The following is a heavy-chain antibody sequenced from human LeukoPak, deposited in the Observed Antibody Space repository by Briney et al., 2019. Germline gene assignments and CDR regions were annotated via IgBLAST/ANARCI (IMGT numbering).Heavy chain of an antibody. V-gene: IGHV4-4*07. D-gene: IGHD1-26*01. CDR2: ISPSGST. CDR1: GASISSYY. CDR3: ARTSATGGTYFDY. J-gene: IGHJ4*02. Sequence: SETLSPTCTVSGASISSYYWSWMRQPAGEGLEWIGRISPSGSTHYNPSLNSRVTVSVDTSKNHFSLNLSSVTAADTAVYYCARTSATGGTYFDYWGQGTLVAVSS.